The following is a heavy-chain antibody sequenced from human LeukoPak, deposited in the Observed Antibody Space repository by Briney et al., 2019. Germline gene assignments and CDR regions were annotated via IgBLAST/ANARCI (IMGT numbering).Heavy chain of an antibody. Sequence: ASVKVSCKASGYTFTSYDISWVRQATGQGLEWMGWMNPNSGNTGYAQKFQGRVTMTRNTSISTAYMELSSLRSEDTAVYYCARSGYCSSTSCDGYYYYYGMDVWGQGTTVTVSS. V-gene: IGHV1-8*01. CDR2: MNPNSGNT. D-gene: IGHD2-2*03. CDR1: GYTFTSYD. J-gene: IGHJ6*02. CDR3: ARSGYCSSTSCDGYYYYYGMDV.